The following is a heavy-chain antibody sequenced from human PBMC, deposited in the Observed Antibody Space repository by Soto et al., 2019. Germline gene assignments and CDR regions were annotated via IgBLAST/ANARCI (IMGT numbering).Heavy chain of an antibody. CDR1: GLLVSSNY. V-gene: IGHV3-66*01. CDR3: ARGYRVEGADGAGAFFDY. D-gene: IGHD2-15*01. Sequence: EVQLVESGGDLVQPGRSLRLSCAASGLLVSSNYMSWVRQAPGKGLEWVSVIYSGSNTHYADSVKGRFSISRDNSKNTLYLQMDSLRAEDTAVYYCARGYRVEGADGAGAFFDYWGQGTLVTVSS. J-gene: IGHJ4*02. CDR2: IYSGSNT.